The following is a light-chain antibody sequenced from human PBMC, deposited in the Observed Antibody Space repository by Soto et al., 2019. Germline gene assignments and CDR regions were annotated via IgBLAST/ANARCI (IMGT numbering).Light chain of an antibody. CDR3: SSYTSSGTLEV. V-gene: IGLV2-14*01. CDR2: DVS. J-gene: IGLJ1*01. CDR1: SSDVAGYNY. Sequence: QSVLTQPASVSGSPGQSITISCTGTSSDVAGYNYVSWYQQHPGKAPKLMIYDVSNRPSGVSNRFSGSKSGNTASLTISGLQAVDEADYYCSSYTSSGTLEVFGTGTKVTVL.